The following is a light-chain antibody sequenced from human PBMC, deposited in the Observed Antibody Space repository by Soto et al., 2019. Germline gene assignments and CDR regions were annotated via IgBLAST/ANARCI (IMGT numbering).Light chain of an antibody. CDR1: QRVSSY. CDR3: QQRSNWPLT. J-gene: IGKJ4*01. Sequence: EIVLTQSPDTLSLSPGERATLSCRASQRVSSYLAWYQQKPGQAPRLLIYEASNRATGIPARFSGSGSGTDFTLTISSLEPEDFAVYYCQQRSNWPLTFGGGTKVDIK. V-gene: IGKV3-11*01. CDR2: EAS.